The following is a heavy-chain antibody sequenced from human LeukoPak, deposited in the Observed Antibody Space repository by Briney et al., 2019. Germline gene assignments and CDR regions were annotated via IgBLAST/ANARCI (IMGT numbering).Heavy chain of an antibody. V-gene: IGHV4-59*01. Sequence: SETLSLTCTVSGGSISDYYWSWIRQPPGKGLEWIGYIYYSGSTNYTPSLKSRVTISINTSKNQFSLRLSSVTAADTAVYYCAGATSREAFDIWGQGTRVHVSS. CDR1: GGSISDYY. CDR2: IYYSGST. CDR3: AGATSREAFDI. D-gene: IGHD2-2*01. J-gene: IGHJ3*02.